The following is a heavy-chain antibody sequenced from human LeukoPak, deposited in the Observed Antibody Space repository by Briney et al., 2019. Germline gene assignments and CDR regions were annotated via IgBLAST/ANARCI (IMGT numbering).Heavy chain of an antibody. CDR3: ARGLQYSSSWVLATPRGWYFDL. CDR1: GGSISSGDYY. V-gene: IGHV4-30-4*08. D-gene: IGHD6-13*01. CDR2: IYYSGST. J-gene: IGHJ2*01. Sequence: KPSETLSLTCTVSGGSISSGDYYWSWIRQPPGKGLEWIGYIYYSGSTYYNPSLKSRVTISVDTSKNQFSLKLSSVTAADTAVYYCARGLQYSSSWVLATPRGWYFDLWGRGTLVTVSS.